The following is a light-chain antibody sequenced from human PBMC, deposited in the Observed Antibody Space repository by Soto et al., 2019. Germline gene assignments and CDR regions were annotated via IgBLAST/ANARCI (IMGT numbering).Light chain of an antibody. Sequence: DIQMTQSPASLSPSVGDRVTITCRASQNINKYLNWYLHKSGKAPKLLIYSASTLHSGVPSRFSGGGSGTEFTLTIDDLQVEDSGTYFCQESYSSAFGQGTKVDI. CDR1: QNINKY. CDR3: QESYSSA. V-gene: IGKV1-39*01. J-gene: IGKJ1*01. CDR2: SAS.